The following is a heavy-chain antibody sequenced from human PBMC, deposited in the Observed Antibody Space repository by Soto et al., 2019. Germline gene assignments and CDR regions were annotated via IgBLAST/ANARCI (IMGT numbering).Heavy chain of an antibody. J-gene: IGHJ4*02. V-gene: IGHV1-69*12. CDR3: ASGIQLWLRPIYHGYSG. Sequence: QVQLVQSGAEVKKPESSVKVSCKAPGGTFSTYAISWVRQAPGQGLEWMGGIIPMFGTANYAQRFQDRVTITADESTNTVYMEMSSLRSEDTAVYFCASGIQLWLRPIYHGYSGWGQGTLVTVSS. D-gene: IGHD5-18*01. CDR2: IIPMFGTA. CDR1: GGTFSTYA.